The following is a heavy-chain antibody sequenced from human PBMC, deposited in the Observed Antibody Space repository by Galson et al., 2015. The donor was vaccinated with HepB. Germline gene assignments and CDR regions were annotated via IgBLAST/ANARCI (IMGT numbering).Heavy chain of an antibody. CDR2: ISWNSGSI. V-gene: IGHV3-9*01. D-gene: IGHD3-22*01. Sequence: SLRLSCAASGFTFDDYAMHWVRQAPGKGLEWVSGISWNSGSIGYADSVKGRFTISRDNAKNSLYLQMNSLRAEDTALYYCAKDSYYYDSSGYPSNAFDIWGQGTMVTVSS. CDR3: AKDSYYYDSSGYPSNAFDI. CDR1: GFTFDDYA. J-gene: IGHJ3*02.